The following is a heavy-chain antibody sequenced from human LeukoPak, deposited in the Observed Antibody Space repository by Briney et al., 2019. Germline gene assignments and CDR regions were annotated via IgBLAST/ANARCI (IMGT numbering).Heavy chain of an antibody. D-gene: IGHD3-16*01. V-gene: IGHV1-2*02. CDR1: GYTFTGDY. Sequence: GSVKVSCKASGYTFTGDYMHWGRQAPGQGLEWMGWINPNSGGTNYAQKFQGRVTMTRDTSISTAYMELSRLRSDDTAVYYCAREKFGAPLGFDYWGQGTLVTVSS. J-gene: IGHJ4*02. CDR3: AREKFGAPLGFDY. CDR2: INPNSGGT.